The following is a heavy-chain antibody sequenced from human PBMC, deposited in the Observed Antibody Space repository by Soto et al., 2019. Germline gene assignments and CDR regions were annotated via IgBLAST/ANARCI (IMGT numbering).Heavy chain of an antibody. CDR3: VKPGSYSYYFAY. J-gene: IGHJ4*02. Sequence: GRLLRLSNGASGCTFRNYGGVCIRQAPGKGLEYISAISSTGHITYYADSVKGRFTISRDNSKNTLSLQMSSLRAGDTAVYYCVKPGSYSYYFAYWGQGTLVTVSS. D-gene: IGHD1-26*01. CDR1: GCTFRNYG. CDR2: ISSTGHIT. V-gene: IGHV3-64D*06.